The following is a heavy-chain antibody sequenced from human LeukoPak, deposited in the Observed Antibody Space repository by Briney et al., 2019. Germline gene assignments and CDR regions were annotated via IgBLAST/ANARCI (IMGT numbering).Heavy chain of an antibody. CDR2: IYPGDSDT. J-gene: IGHJ4*02. D-gene: IGHD6-6*01. Sequence: GESLKISCKGSGYSFTSYWIGWVRQMPGKGLEWMGIIYPGDSDTRYSPSFQGQVTISADKSISTAYLQWSSLKASDTAMYYCARRAYRCRQLVGDFDYWGQGTLVTVSS. V-gene: IGHV5-51*01. CDR3: ARRAYRCRQLVGDFDY. CDR1: GYSFTSYW.